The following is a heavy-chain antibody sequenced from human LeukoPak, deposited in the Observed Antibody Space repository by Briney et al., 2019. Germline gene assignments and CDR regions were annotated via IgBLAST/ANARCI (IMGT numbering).Heavy chain of an antibody. J-gene: IGHJ1*01. CDR3: ARSSGWLGIEYFQH. Sequence: ASVKVSCKASGYTFTSYNINWVRQATGQGLEWMGWMNPNSGNTDYAQKFQGRVTMTRNTSISTAYMELSSLRSEDTAVYYCARSSGWLGIEYFQHWGQGTLVTVSS. CDR1: GYTFTSYN. V-gene: IGHV1-8*01. CDR2: MNPNSGNT. D-gene: IGHD6-19*01.